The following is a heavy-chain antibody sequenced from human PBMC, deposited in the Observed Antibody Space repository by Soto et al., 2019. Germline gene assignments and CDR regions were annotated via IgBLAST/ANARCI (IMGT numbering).Heavy chain of an antibody. CDR1: GFTFSRYA. CDR3: VKGKYDFDY. J-gene: IGHJ4*02. Sequence: EVQLVESGGGLVQPGGSLGLSCSASGFTFSRYAMHWVRQAPGKGLEYVSGISSNGGGTHYADSVKGRFTISRDNSKKTLYLQMSSLRDEDTALYYCVKGKYDFDYWGQGTLVTVSS. V-gene: IGHV3-64D*06. CDR2: ISSNGGGT.